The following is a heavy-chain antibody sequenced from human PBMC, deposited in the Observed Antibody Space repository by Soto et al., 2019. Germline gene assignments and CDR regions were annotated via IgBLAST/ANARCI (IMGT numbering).Heavy chain of an antibody. D-gene: IGHD1-26*01. CDR3: AKDSPYSASYKEDGFDI. J-gene: IGHJ3*02. Sequence: PGGSLRLSCAASGFTFSSYAMHWVRQAPGKGLEWVAVISYDGSNKYYADSVKGRFTISRDNSKNTLYLQMNSLRAEDTAVYYCAKDSPYSASYKEDGFDIWGQGSLVTVSS. CDR2: ISYDGSNK. CDR1: GFTFSSYA. V-gene: IGHV3-30-3*01.